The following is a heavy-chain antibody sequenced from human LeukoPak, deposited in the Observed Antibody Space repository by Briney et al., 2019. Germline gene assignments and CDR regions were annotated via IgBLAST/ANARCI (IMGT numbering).Heavy chain of an antibody. J-gene: IGHJ4*02. Sequence: GGSLRLSCAASGFTFSSYAMHWFGRPPGRGREGVPVISYDGSNKYYADSVKGRFTISRDNSKNTLYLQMNSLRAEDTAVYYCARGGYNPKTHFDYWGQGTLVTVSS. CDR2: ISYDGSNK. V-gene: IGHV3-30-3*01. D-gene: IGHD5-24*01. CDR1: GFTFSSYA. CDR3: ARGGYNPKTHFDY.